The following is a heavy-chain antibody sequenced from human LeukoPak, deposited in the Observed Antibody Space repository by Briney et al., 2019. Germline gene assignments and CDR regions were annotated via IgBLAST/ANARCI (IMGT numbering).Heavy chain of an antibody. D-gene: IGHD2-2*01. J-gene: IGHJ4*02. CDR1: GFTFSSYS. Sequence: PGGSLRLSCAASGFTFSSYSMNWVRQAPGKGLEWVSSIGSSSSYIYYADSVKGRFTISRDNAKNSLYLQMNSLRAEDTAVYYCARVRVVVPAAPMDYWGQGTLVTVSS. CDR2: IGSSSSYI. V-gene: IGHV3-21*01. CDR3: ARVRVVVPAAPMDY.